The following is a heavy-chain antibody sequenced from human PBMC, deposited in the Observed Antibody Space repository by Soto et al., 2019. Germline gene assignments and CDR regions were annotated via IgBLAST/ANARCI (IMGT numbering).Heavy chain of an antibody. J-gene: IGHJ4*02. Sequence: QVQLVESGGGVVQPGRSLRLSCAASGFTFSSYAMHWVRQAPGKGLEWVAVISYDGSDKYYADSVKGRLTSSRDNTKNTLNLQMSGLRADDTAVYYCENALGELSPESYDYWGQGTLITVSS. D-gene: IGHD3-16*02. CDR2: ISYDGSDK. CDR3: ENALGELSPESYDY. V-gene: IGHV3-30*18. CDR1: GFTFSSYA.